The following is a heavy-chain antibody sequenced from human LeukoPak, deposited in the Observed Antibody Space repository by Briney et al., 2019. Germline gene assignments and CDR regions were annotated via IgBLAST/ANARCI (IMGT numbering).Heavy chain of an antibody. V-gene: IGHV4-4*02. J-gene: IGHJ4*01. CDR1: GGSISSSNW. CDR2: IYHSGRT. D-gene: IGHD3-22*01. Sequence: PSETLSLTCAVSGGSISSSNWWSWVRPPPGKGLEWIGEIYHSGRTNYTPSLKSRVTISVDKSKNQLSLKLSSVTAADTAVYYCARDNYDNSGYYFDYWGHGTLVTASS. CDR3: ARDNYDNSGYYFDY.